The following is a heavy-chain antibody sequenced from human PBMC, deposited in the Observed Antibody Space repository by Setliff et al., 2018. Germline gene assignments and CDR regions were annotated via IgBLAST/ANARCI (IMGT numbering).Heavy chain of an antibody. V-gene: IGHV4-59*01. CDR2: VYHGGTT. J-gene: IGHJ2*01. Sequence: SETLSLTCAVYGGSFSTYYWIWIRQPPGKGLEWIGSVYHGGTTNYKPSLKRRVTISEDMSKNQVSLTLTSVTAADTAVYYCARGPTIVDWFFDLWGRGTLVTVS. CDR1: GGSFSTYY. D-gene: IGHD3-22*01. CDR3: ARGPTIVDWFFDL.